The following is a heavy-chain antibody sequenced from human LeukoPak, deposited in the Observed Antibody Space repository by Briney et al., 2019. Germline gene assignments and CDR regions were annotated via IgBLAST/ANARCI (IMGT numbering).Heavy chain of an antibody. J-gene: IGHJ6*02. CDR1: GGSFSGYY. CDR3: ARGAVPVRGLYYYYYGMDV. Sequence: SETLSLTCAVYGGSFSGYYWSWIRQPPGKGLEWIGEINHSGSTNYNPSLKSRVAISVDASKNQFSLKRSSVTAADTAVYYCARGAVPVRGLYYYYYGMDVWGQGTTVTVSS. CDR2: INHSGST. V-gene: IGHV4-34*01. D-gene: IGHD3-10*01.